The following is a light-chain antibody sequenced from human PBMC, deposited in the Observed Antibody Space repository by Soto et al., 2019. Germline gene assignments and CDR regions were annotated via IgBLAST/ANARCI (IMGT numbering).Light chain of an antibody. CDR3: QQYNNWPPGP. CDR1: QSVSSN. V-gene: IGKV3-15*01. Sequence: EIVMTRSPATLSVSPGERATLSCRASQSVSSNLAWYQQKPGQAPRLLIYGASTRATGIPARFSGSGSGTEFTLTISSLQSEDFAVYYCQQYNNWPPGPFGPGTKVDIK. CDR2: GAS. J-gene: IGKJ3*01.